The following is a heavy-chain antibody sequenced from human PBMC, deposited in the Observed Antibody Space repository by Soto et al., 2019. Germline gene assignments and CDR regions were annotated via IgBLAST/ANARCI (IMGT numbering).Heavy chain of an antibody. CDR1: GFTFSNLA. Sequence: GRPLRLSCAASGFTFSNLAMSRVRQAPGKGLEWVSGIGSSGGTTHLADSVKGRFTISRDNSKNTLYLQMNSLRVEDTAVYYCGKDPNGDYIGAFDIWGQGTMVTVSS. V-gene: IGHV3-23*01. D-gene: IGHD4-17*01. CDR2: IGSSGGTT. CDR3: GKDPNGDYIGAFDI. J-gene: IGHJ3*02.